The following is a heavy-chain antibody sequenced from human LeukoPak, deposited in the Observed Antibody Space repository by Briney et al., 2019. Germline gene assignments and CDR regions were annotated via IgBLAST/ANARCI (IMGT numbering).Heavy chain of an antibody. J-gene: IGHJ4*02. CDR2: IYPDDSET. Sequence: GESLKISCKGSGYSFSHYWIGWVRQMPGKGLEWMGLIYPDDSETGYSPSFQGQVTISADKSINTAYLEWSTLKASDTAIYYCARHIDFWSGPDYWGQGTLVTVSS. CDR3: ARHIDFWSGPDY. CDR1: GYSFSHYW. D-gene: IGHD3-3*01. V-gene: IGHV5-51*01.